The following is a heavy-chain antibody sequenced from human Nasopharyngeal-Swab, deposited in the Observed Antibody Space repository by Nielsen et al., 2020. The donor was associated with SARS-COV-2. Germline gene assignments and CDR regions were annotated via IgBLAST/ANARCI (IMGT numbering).Heavy chain of an antibody. V-gene: IGHV3-13*04. J-gene: IGHJ6*02. D-gene: IGHD6-19*01. CDR2: IGTAGDT. Sequence: GGSLRLSCAASGFTFSSYDMHWVRQATGKGLEWVSAIGTAGDTYYPGSVKGRFTISRENAKNSLYLQMNSLRAEDTAVYYCARDLYSSGGKYYYYGMDVWGQGTTVTVSS. CDR1: GFTFSSYD. CDR3: ARDLYSSGGKYYYYGMDV.